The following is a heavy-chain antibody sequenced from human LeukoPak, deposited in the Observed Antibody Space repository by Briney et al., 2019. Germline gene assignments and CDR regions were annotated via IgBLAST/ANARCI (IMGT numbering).Heavy chain of an antibody. CDR1: GFTFSSYS. Sequence: GGSLRLSCAASGFTFSSYSMNWVRQAPGKGLEGVSSISSSSSYIYYADSVKGRFTISRDNAKNSLYLQINSLRAEDTAVYYCARDVGGAAAGRQPPYYYYGMDVWGQGTTVTVSS. V-gene: IGHV3-21*01. CDR2: ISSSSSYI. J-gene: IGHJ6*02. CDR3: ARDVGGAAAGRQPPYYYYGMDV. D-gene: IGHD6-13*01.